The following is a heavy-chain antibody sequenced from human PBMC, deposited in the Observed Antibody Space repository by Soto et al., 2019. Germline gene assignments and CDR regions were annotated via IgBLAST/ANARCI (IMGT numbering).Heavy chain of an antibody. Sequence: QVQLQQWGAGLLKPSETLSLTCAVNGGSLTGYYWSWIRQPPGKGLEWIGEIKDGGSTNYSPSLRGRATMSSDTANNQFSPKLNSVTAADTAVYSCARGQEGIVATHWDQGALVTVSS. J-gene: IGHJ4*02. CDR2: IKDGGST. CDR3: ARGQEGIVATH. V-gene: IGHV4-34*01. CDR1: GGSLTGYY. D-gene: IGHD5-12*01.